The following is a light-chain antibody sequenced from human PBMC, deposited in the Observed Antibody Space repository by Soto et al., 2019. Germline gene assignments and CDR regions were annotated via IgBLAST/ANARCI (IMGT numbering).Light chain of an antibody. J-gene: IGKJ4*01. CDR3: QQYSNSPLT. V-gene: IGKV3-15*01. Sequence: EIVMTRSPATLSVSPGERATLSRRASQSVSSNLAWYQQKPGQAPRLLIYGASTRATDIPARFSGSGSGTEFTLTISSLQSEDFAVYYCQQYSNSPLTFGGGTKVEIK. CDR1: QSVSSN. CDR2: GAS.